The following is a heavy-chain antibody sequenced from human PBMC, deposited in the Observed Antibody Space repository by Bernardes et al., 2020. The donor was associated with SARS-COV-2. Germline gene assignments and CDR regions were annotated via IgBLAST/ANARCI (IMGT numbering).Heavy chain of an antibody. V-gene: IGHV3-23*01. CDR2: ISDSGDST. CDR3: AKRSDSGYCSSASCSVAFQH. D-gene: IGHD2-2*03. J-gene: IGHJ1*01. Sequence: GGSLRLSCAASGFTFSTYAMNWVRQAPGKGLEWVSTISDSGDSTYYADSVKGRFTISRDNSKNTLHLQMNSLRAEDTAVYYCAKRSDSGYCSSASCSVAFQHWGQGTLVTVSS. CDR1: GFTFSTYA.